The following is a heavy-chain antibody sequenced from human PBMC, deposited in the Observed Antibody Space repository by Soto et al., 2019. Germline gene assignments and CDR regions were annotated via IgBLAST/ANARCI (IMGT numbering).Heavy chain of an antibody. V-gene: IGHV4-34*01. J-gene: IGHJ5*02. CDR3: ARGHGGILLWFGELLYWFDP. CDR2: INHSGST. D-gene: IGHD3-10*01. Sequence: SETLSLTCAVYGGSFSGYYWSGLRQTTGKGLEWIGEINHSGSTNYNPSLKSRVTISVDTSKNQFSLKLSSVTAADTAVYYCARGHGGILLWFGELLYWFDPWGQGTLVTVS. CDR1: GGSFSGYY.